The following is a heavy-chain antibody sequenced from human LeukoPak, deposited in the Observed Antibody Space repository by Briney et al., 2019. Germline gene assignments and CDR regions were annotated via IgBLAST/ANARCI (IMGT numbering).Heavy chain of an antibody. D-gene: IGHD5-12*01. J-gene: IGHJ5*02. Sequence: GGSLRLSCAASGFTFSSYSMNWVRQAPGKGLEWVSSISSSSSYIYYADSVEGRFTISRDHARNSLYLQMNNLRGEDTAIYYCARDAGNSGYGCDLWGQGTLVTVSS. CDR1: GFTFSSYS. CDR2: ISSSSSYI. V-gene: IGHV3-21*01. CDR3: ARDAGNSGYGCDL.